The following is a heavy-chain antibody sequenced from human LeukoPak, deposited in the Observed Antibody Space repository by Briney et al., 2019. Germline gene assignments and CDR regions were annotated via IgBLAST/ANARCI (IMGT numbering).Heavy chain of an antibody. CDR1: GFTFSSYP. Sequence: GGSLRLSCAASGFTFSSYPMSWVRQAPGKGLEWVSALSGSGDNTYYADSVKGRFTISRDNSKNTLYLQMSSLRADDTAIYYCARAGELRYMDVWGKGTAVTVSS. D-gene: IGHD3-16*01. CDR3: ARAGELRYMDV. CDR2: LSGSGDNT. J-gene: IGHJ6*03. V-gene: IGHV3-23*01.